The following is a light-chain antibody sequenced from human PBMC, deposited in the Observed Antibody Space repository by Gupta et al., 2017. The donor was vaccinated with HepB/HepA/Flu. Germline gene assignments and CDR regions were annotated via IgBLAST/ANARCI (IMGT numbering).Light chain of an antibody. CDR2: GAS. V-gene: IGKV3-20*01. J-gene: IGKJ3*01. Sequence: EIVLTQSPGTLSLSPGERATLTCRASQSVSSSYLAWYQQKPGQAPRLLIYGASSRATGIPDRFSGSGSGRDFTLTSSRREHEDCAVYYGQQDGSSFTFGHGTKVDIK. CDR1: QSVSSSY. CDR3: QQDGSSFT.